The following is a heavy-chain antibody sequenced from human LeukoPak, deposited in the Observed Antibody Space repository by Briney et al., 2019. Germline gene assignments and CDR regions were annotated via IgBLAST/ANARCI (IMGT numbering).Heavy chain of an antibody. D-gene: IGHD2-2*01. CDR2: IYSGGST. CDR3: ARDGVVPAAMGNWFDP. J-gene: IGHJ5*02. Sequence: GGSLRLSCAASGFTVSSNYMSWVRQAPGKGLEWVSVIYSGGSTYYADSVKGRFTISRDNSKNTLYLQMNSLRAEDTAVYYCARDGVVPAAMGNWFDPWGQGTLVTVSS. V-gene: IGHV3-53*05. CDR1: GFTVSSNY.